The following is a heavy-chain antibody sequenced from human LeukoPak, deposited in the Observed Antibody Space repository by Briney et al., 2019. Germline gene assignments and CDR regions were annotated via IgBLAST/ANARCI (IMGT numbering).Heavy chain of an antibody. CDR2: ISTSSYI. Sequence: KSGGSLRLSCAASGFTFSSYTMNWVRQAPGEGLEWVSSISTSSYINYAGSVKGRFTISRDNAKNSLYLQMNSLRADDTALYFCARDMTTTVVTPPFDYWGPGTLVTVSS. J-gene: IGHJ4*02. D-gene: IGHD4-23*01. V-gene: IGHV3-21*01. CDR3: ARDMTTTVVTPPFDY. CDR1: GFTFSSYT.